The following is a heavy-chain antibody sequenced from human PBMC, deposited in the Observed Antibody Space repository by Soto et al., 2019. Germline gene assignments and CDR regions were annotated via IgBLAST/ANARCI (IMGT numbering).Heavy chain of an antibody. V-gene: IGHV3-33*01. J-gene: IGHJ4*02. CDR1: GFTFSSYG. CDR2: IWYDGSNK. D-gene: IGHD6-19*01. Sequence: SGGSLRLSCAASGFTFSSYGMHWVRQAPGKGLEWVAVIWYDGSNKYYADSVKGRFTISRDNSKNTLYVQMNSLRAEDTAVYYCARESSSGYFDSWGPGTLVTVSS. CDR3: ARESSSGYFDS.